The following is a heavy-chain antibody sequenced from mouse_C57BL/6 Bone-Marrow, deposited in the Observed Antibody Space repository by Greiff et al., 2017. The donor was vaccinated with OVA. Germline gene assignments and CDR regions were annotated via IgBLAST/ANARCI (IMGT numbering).Heavy chain of an antibody. V-gene: IGHV7-3*01. CDR3: ARDRYYYGSSIAY. J-gene: IGHJ3*01. Sequence: EVQRVESGGGLVQPGGSLSLSCAASGFTFTDYYMSWVRQPPGRALEWLGFIRNKANGYTTEYSASVKGRFTISRDNSQSILYLQMNALRAEDSATYYCARDRYYYGSSIAYWGQGTLVTVSA. D-gene: IGHD1-1*01. CDR1: GFTFTDYY. CDR2: IRNKANGYTT.